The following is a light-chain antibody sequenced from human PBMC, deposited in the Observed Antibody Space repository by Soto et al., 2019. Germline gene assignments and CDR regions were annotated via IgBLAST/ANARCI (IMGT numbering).Light chain of an antibody. CDR3: QQYNNWS. Sequence: EMVMTQSPDTLSVSPGERATLSCRASQSVGSNLAWYQQKPGQAPRLLIYAASTRATGIPARFSDSGSGTEFTLTISSLQSEDFAVYYCQQYNNWSFGQGTRLEIK. J-gene: IGKJ5*01. V-gene: IGKV3-15*01. CDR2: AAS. CDR1: QSVGSN.